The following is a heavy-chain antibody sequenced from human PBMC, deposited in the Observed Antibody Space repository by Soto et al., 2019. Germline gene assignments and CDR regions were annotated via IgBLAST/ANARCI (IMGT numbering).Heavy chain of an antibody. CDR3: ARGGYCSSTSCSPRFYYYYYMDV. D-gene: IGHD2-2*03. CDR1: GYTFTSYA. Sequence: ASVKVSCKASGYTFTSYAMHWVRQAPGQRLEWMGWINAGNGNTKYSQKFQGRVTITRDTSASTAYMELSSLRSEDTAVYYCARGGYCSSTSCSPRFYYYYYMDVWGKGTTVTVSS. CDR2: INAGNGNT. J-gene: IGHJ6*03. V-gene: IGHV1-3*01.